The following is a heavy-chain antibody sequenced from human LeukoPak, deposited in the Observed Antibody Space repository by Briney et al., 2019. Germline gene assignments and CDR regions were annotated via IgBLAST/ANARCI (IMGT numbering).Heavy chain of an antibody. CDR2: IYTSGST. D-gene: IGHD3-9*01. J-gene: IGHJ3*02. CDR3: AIVDILTGYDALDI. Sequence: SETLSLTCTVSGGSISSYYWSWIRQPAGKGLEWIGRIYTSGSTNYNPSLKSRATMSVDTSKNQFSLKLSSVTAADTAVYYCAIVDILTGYDALDIWGQGTMVTVSS. V-gene: IGHV4-4*07. CDR1: GGSISSYY.